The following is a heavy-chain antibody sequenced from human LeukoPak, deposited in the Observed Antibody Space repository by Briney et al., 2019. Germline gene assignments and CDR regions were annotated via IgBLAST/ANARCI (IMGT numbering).Heavy chain of an antibody. J-gene: IGHJ3*02. Sequence: SGGSLRLSCAASGLIFDNYAMSWVRQAPGKGPEWVSTITGSGGRTYFADSVKGRFTISRDNSNNTLSLQMKSLRAEDTALYHCAKGTCTSTSCYGNAFDIWGQGTVVTVSS. D-gene: IGHD2/OR15-2a*01. CDR1: GLIFDNYA. CDR3: AKGTCTSTSCYGNAFDI. CDR2: ITGSGGRT. V-gene: IGHV3-23*01.